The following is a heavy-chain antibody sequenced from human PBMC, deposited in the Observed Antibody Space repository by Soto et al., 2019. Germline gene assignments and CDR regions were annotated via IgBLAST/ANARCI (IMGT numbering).Heavy chain of an antibody. D-gene: IGHD2-2*01. CDR1: GYTFTSYG. J-gene: IGHJ4*02. V-gene: IGHV1-18*04. CDR2: ISAYNGNT. CDR3: ARVYCSSTSCYYFDY. Sequence: ASVKVTCQASGYTFTSYGISWVRQAPGQGLEWMGWISAYNGNTNYAQKLQGRVTMTTDTSTSTAYMELRSLRSDDTAVYYCARVYCSSTSCYYFDYWGQGTLVTVSS.